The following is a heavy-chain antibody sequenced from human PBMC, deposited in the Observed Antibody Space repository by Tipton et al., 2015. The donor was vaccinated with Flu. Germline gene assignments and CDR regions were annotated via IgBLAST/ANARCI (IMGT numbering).Heavy chain of an antibody. V-gene: IGHV4-4*09. CDR3: ARRDYSNYVSEPKNWFDP. J-gene: IGHJ5*02. CDR1: GGSISNYY. Sequence: TLSLTCTVSGGSISNYYWAWIRQPPGKGLEWIGNIHKTGSTYFNASLRSRVTFSVDTSKNQFSLRLASVTAADTAVYYCARRDYSNYVSEPKNWFDPWGQGTLVTVSS. CDR2: IHKTGST. D-gene: IGHD4-11*01.